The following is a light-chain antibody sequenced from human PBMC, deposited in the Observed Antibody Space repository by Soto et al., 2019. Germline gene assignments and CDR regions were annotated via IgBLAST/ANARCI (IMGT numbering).Light chain of an antibody. CDR2: SVS. V-gene: IGLV2-14*01. J-gene: IGLJ1*01. Sequence: QSVPTQPDSVSGAPGQSITISCSGSNSDIGAYNHVAWFQQYPGKTPKLVIYSVSDRSSGVSYRFSGSKSGYTASLTISGLQADDEADYYCISYTVSRSYVFGSWTKVTVL. CDR3: ISYTVSRSYV. CDR1: NSDIGAYNH.